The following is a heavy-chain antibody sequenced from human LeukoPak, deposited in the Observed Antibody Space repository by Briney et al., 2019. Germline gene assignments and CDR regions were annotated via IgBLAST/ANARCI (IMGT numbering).Heavy chain of an antibody. CDR1: GGSISTYY. J-gene: IGHJ4*02. CDR3: ARQNLPAPLDSSGYGHFDY. CDR2: VYYSGST. V-gene: IGHV4-59*08. D-gene: IGHD5-12*01. Sequence: SETLSLTCTVSGGSISTYYWSWLRQPPGKGLEWIGYVYYSGSTNYNPSLKSRVTMSVDTSKNQFSLKLSSVTAADTAVYYCARQNLPAPLDSSGYGHFDYWGQGTLVTVSS.